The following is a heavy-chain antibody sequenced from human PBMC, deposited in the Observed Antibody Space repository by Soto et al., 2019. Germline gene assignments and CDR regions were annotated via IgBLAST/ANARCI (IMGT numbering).Heavy chain of an antibody. V-gene: IGHV3-64*04. CDR3: AKDRYGYDFCTGCYYGMDV. Sequence: GGSLRLSCAASGFTFSNYGMHWVRQAPGKGLQYVSTISSDGDITYYADSVKGRFTISRDNSKITLYLHMNSLRAVDTAVYYCAKDRYGYDFCTGCYYGMDVWCQGTTLTVFS. CDR1: GFTFSNYG. J-gene: IGHJ6*02. CDR2: ISSDGDIT. D-gene: IGHD3-3*01.